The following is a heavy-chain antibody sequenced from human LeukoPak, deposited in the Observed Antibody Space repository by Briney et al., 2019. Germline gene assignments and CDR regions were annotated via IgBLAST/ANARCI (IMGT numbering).Heavy chain of an antibody. Sequence: PSETLSLTCAAYGGSFSGYYWSWIRQPPGKGLEWIGEINHSGSTNYNPSLKSRVTISVDTSKNQFSLKLSSVTAADTAVYYCARRGKGYYDSSGYYAYWGHGTLVTVSS. CDR2: INHSGST. J-gene: IGHJ4*01. CDR1: GGSFSGYY. CDR3: ARRGKGYYDSSGYYAY. V-gene: IGHV4-34*01. D-gene: IGHD3-22*01.